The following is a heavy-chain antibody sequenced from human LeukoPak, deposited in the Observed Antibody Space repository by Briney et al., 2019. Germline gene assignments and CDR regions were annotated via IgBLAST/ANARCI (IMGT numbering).Heavy chain of an antibody. V-gene: IGHV3-48*01. D-gene: IGHD6-19*01. Sequence: PGGSLRLSCAASGFTFSSYSMNWVRQAPGKGLEWVSYISSSSSTIYYADSVKGRFTISRDNAKNSLYLQMNSLRAEDTAVYYCAREGSAYSSGFDYWGQGTLVTVSS. CDR1: GFTFSSYS. J-gene: IGHJ4*02. CDR2: ISSSSSTI. CDR3: AREGSAYSSGFDY.